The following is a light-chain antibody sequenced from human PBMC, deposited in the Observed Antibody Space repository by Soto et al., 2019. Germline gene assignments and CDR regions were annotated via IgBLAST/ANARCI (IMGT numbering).Light chain of an antibody. V-gene: IGLV1-47*02. CDR2: NSN. CDR3: AAWDDSLRGVV. J-gene: IGLJ2*01. CDR1: SSNIGSNY. Sequence: QAVVTQPPSASGTPGQRVTISCSGSSSNIGSNYVYWYQQVPGTAPKLLIYNSNQRPSGVPDRFSGSRSGTSASLAISGLRSDDESDYYCAAWDDSLRGVVFGGGTQLTVL.